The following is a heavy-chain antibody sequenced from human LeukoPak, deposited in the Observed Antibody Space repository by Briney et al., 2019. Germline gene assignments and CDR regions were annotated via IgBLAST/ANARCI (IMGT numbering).Heavy chain of an antibody. J-gene: IGHJ4*02. V-gene: IGHV3-74*01. CDR2: INSDGSWT. CDR1: GNYW. D-gene: IGHD2/OR15-2a*01. Sequence: GGSLRLSCAASGNYWMHWVRQVPGKGLVWVSHINSDGSWTSYADSVKGRFTISKDNAKNTVYLQMNSLRAEDTAVYYCVSFYETYWGQGTLVTVSS. CDR3: VSFYETY.